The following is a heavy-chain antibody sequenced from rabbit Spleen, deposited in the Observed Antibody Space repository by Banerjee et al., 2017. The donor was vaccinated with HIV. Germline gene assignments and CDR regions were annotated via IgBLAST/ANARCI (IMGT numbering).Heavy chain of an antibody. CDR1: GFSFSNKYV. D-gene: IGHD3-1*01. J-gene: IGHJ4*01. V-gene: IGHV1S45*01. CDR3: AREKSGNHGHDL. CDR2: IDPVFGIT. Sequence: QEQLEESGGDLVKPEGSLTLTCTASGFSFSNKYVMCWVRQAPGKGLEWIGYIDPVFGITYYANWVSGRFSISRENAQNTVFLQMTSLTAADTATYFCAREKSGNHGHDLWGPGTLVTVS.